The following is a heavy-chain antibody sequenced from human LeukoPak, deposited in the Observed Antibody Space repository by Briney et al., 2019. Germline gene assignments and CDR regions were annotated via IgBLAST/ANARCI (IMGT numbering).Heavy chain of an antibody. Sequence: ASVKVSRKASVYTFTRYYMHWVRQAPGKGLEWMGWINPKSCVKNYEQKFQGRVTMTRDPSHHTAYMELSSPKCDDQAGFYLARGYSSGPHEYWGRETLVTVSS. CDR1: VYTFTRYY. V-gene: IGHV1-2*02. D-gene: IGHD6-19*01. J-gene: IGHJ4*02. CDR2: INPKSCVK. CDR3: ARGYSSGPHEY.